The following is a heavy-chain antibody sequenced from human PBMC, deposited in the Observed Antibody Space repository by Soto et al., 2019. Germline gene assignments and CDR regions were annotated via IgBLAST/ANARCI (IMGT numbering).Heavy chain of an antibody. CDR1: GYSFSNYW. V-gene: IGHV5-51*01. Sequence: PGDSLKISCKASGYSFSNYWIGWVRQMPGKGLEWMGIVLPRDSDSRYSPSFHGQVTISADKSINTAYLQWSSLKASDTAMYYCVRNENGYNPLDSRGQGTLVTVSS. CDR2: VLPRDSDS. J-gene: IGHJ4*02. CDR3: VRNENGYNPLDS. D-gene: IGHD5-12*01.